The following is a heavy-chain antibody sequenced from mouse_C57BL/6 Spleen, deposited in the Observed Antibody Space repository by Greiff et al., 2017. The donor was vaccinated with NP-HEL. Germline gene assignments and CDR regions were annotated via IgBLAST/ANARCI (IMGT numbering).Heavy chain of an antibody. CDR3: ARKREGSLYAMDY. V-gene: IGHV1-80*01. Sequence: VQGVESGAELVKPGASVKISCKASGYAFSSYWMNWVKQRPGKGLEWIGQIYPGDGDTNYNGKFKGKATLTADKSSSTAYMQLSSLTSEDSAVYFCARKREGSLYAMDYWGQGTSVTVSS. CDR1: GYAFSSYW. J-gene: IGHJ4*01. CDR2: IYPGDGDT. D-gene: IGHD1-1*02.